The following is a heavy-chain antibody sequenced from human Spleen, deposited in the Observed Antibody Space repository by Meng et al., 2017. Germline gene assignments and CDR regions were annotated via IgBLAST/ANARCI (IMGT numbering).Heavy chain of an antibody. J-gene: IGHJ5*02. V-gene: IGHV4-4*02. CDR2: ISQGSGRT. D-gene: IGHD2-21*01. Sequence: QVQLQEPGPGLVKPSGTLSLTGAVSGDSISSRDWWSWVRQPPGKGLEWIGEISQGSGRTNYNPSLKSRVTISLDKSKNQFSLNVNSVTAADTAVYYCVRNEGYSFGAWGQGTLVTVSS. CDR1: GDSISSRDW. CDR3: VRNEGYSFGA.